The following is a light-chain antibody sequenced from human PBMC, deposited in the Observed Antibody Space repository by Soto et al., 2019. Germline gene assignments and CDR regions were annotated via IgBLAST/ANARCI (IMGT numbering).Light chain of an antibody. CDR2: DAS. CDR3: QQFSSYPLT. J-gene: IGKJ4*01. Sequence: ELMWTQSPGTLSLSPGERATLSCRASQTVRNNYLAWYQQKPGQAPRLLIYDASSRATGIPDRFSGGGSGTDFTLTISRLEPEDFAVYYCQQFSSYPLTFGGGTKVDIK. V-gene: IGKV3-20*01. CDR1: QTVRNNY.